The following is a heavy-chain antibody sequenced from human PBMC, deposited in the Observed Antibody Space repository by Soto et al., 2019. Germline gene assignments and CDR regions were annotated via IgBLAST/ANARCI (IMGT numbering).Heavy chain of an antibody. CDR1: GFTFDDYA. V-gene: IGHV3-9*01. J-gene: IGHJ3*02. Sequence: EVQLVESGGGLVQPGRSLRLSCAASGFTFDDYAMHWVRQAPGKGLEWVSGISWNSGSIGYADSVKGRFTISRDNATNSLYLQMNSLRAEDTALYYCAKVVAVASGAFDIWGQGTMVTVSS. CDR3: AKVVAVASGAFDI. CDR2: ISWNSGSI. D-gene: IGHD6-19*01.